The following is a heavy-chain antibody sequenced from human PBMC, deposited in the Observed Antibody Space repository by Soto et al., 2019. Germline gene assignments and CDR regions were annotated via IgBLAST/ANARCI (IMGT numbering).Heavy chain of an antibody. CDR3: ARDRVNYYDSSGYLGAFDI. D-gene: IGHD3-22*01. CDR2: ISSSSSYI. J-gene: IGHJ3*02. CDR1: GFTFSNYA. Sequence: GGSLRLSSAASGFTFSNYAISWVRQAPGKGLEWVSIISSSSSYIYYADSVKGRFTISRDNAKNTLYLQMNSLRAEDTAVYYCARDRVNYYDSSGYLGAFDIWGQGTMVTVSS. V-gene: IGHV3-21*01.